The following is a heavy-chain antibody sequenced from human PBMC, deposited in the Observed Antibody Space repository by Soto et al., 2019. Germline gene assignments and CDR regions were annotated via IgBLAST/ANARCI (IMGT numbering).Heavy chain of an antibody. CDR2: ISTYNGNT. CDR1: GYTFTTYG. V-gene: IGHV1-18*04. J-gene: IGHJ3*02. D-gene: IGHD6-13*01. CDR3: ARGGSSSWYGAFDI. Sequence: VASVKVSCKASGYTFTTYGISWVRQAPGQGLEWMGWISTYNGNTNYAQKFQSRVTMTTDTPTSTAYMELRSLRSDDTAVYYCARGGSSSWYGAFDIWGQGTMVTVS.